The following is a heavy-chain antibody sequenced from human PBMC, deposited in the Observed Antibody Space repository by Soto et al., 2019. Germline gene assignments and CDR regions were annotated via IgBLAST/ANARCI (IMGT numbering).Heavy chain of an antibody. CDR3: ARGGSYLNWFDP. Sequence: QLQLQESGSGLVKPSQTLSLTCTVSGDSISSGAYSWGWIRQPPGKGLEWIGCIYHGGSTYYSPSLKGRVTMSVDRSKNQFSLNLSSVAAADTAVYYCARGGSYLNWFDPWGQGTLVTVSS. D-gene: IGHD3-16*01. CDR1: GDSISSGAYS. CDR2: IYHGGST. J-gene: IGHJ5*02. V-gene: IGHV4-30-2*01.